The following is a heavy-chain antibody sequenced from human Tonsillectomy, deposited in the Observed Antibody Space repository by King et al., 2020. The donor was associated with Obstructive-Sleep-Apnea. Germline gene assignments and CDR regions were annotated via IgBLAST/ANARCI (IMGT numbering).Heavy chain of an antibody. CDR2: ISWNSGSI. V-gene: IGHV3-9*01. D-gene: IGHD3-9*01. CDR3: AKTLYDILTGSLDY. J-gene: IGHJ4*02. CDR1: GFTFDDYA. Sequence: VQLVESGGGLVQPGRSLRLSCAASGFTFDDYAMHWVRQAPGKGLEWVSGISWNSGSIGYADSVKGRFTISRDNAKNSLYLQMNSLRAEDTALYYYAKTLYDILTGSLDYWGQGTLVTVSS.